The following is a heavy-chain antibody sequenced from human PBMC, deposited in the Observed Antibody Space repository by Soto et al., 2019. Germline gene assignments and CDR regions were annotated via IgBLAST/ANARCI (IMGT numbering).Heavy chain of an antibody. CDR2: ISAYNGNT. CDR3: ARLSSGYDLYYYYMDV. V-gene: IGHV1-18*01. CDR1: GYTFTSYG. D-gene: IGHD5-12*01. J-gene: IGHJ6*03. Sequence: ASVKVSCKASGYTFTSYGISWVRQAPGQGLEWMGWISAYNGNTNYAQKLQGRVTMTTDTSTSTAYMELSSLRSEDTAVYYCARLSSGYDLYYYYMDVWGKGTTVTVSS.